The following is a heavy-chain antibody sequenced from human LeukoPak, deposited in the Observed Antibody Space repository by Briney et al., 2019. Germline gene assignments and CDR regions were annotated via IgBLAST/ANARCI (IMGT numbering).Heavy chain of an antibody. D-gene: IGHD3-10*01. J-gene: IGHJ6*03. Sequence: SETLSLTCTVSGGSISSSSYYWGWIRQPPGKGLEWIGSIYYSGSTYYNPSLKSRVTISVDTSKNQFSLKLSSVTAADTAVYYCVYWFGELLYYYYMDVWGKGTTVTVSS. CDR1: GGSISSSSYY. CDR2: IYYSGST. CDR3: VYWFGELLYYYYMDV. V-gene: IGHV4-39*07.